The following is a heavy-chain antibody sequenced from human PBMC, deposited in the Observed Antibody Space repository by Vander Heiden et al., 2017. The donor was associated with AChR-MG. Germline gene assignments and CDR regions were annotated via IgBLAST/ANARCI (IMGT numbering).Heavy chain of an antibody. CDR3: ARDPMGGPVGYCSSTSCFSTPSYGMDV. D-gene: IGHD2-2*01. CDR2: IIPIFGTA. CDR1: GGTFSSYA. V-gene: IGHV1-69*01. Sequence: QVQLVQSGAEVKKPGSSVKVSCKASGGTFSSYAISWVRQAPGQGLEWMGGIIPIFGTANYAQKFQGRVTITADESTSTAYMELSSLRSEDTAVYYCARDPMGGPVGYCSSTSCFSTPSYGMDVWCQGTTVTVSS. J-gene: IGHJ6*02.